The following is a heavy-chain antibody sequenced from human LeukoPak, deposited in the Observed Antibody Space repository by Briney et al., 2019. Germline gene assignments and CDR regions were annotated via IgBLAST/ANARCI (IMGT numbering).Heavy chain of an antibody. Sequence: PSETLSLTCAVSGYSISSGYYWGWIRQPPGKGLEWIGSIYHSGSTYYNPSLKSRVTISVGTSKNQFSLKLSSVTAADTAVYYCARHRTTKEMATIRGYFDYWGQGTLVTVSS. V-gene: IGHV4-38-2*01. CDR2: IYHSGST. CDR1: GYSISSGYY. D-gene: IGHD5-24*01. J-gene: IGHJ4*02. CDR3: ARHRTTKEMATIRGYFDY.